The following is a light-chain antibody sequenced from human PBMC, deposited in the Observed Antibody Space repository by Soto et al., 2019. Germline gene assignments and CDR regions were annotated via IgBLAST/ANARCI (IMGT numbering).Light chain of an antibody. CDR2: GAA. V-gene: IGKV3-20*01. J-gene: IGKJ1*01. CDR3: HQYGSSPAT. Sequence: EIDLTQSPGTLSLSPGERATLSCRASQSVSSSYLAWYQQKPGQAPRLLIYGAASRATDIPDRYSGSGSGTDFTLTISRLEPEDFAVYYCHQYGSSPATFGQGTKV. CDR1: QSVSSSY.